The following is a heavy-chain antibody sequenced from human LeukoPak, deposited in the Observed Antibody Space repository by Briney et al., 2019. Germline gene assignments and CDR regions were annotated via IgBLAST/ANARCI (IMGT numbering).Heavy chain of an antibody. D-gene: IGHD1-26*01. CDR3: ARDHGGSYFGLNWFDP. Sequence: PSETLSLTCTVSGGSISSYYWSWIRQPPGKGLEWIGYIYYSGSTNYNPSLKSRVTISVDTSKNQFSLKLSSVTAADTAVYYCARDHGGSYFGLNWFDPWGQGTLVTVSS. CDR2: IYYSGST. V-gene: IGHV4-59*01. J-gene: IGHJ5*02. CDR1: GGSISSYY.